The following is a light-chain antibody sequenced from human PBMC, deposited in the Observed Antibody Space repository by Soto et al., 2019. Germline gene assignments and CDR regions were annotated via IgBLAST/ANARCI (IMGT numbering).Light chain of an antibody. J-gene: IGKJ4*01. CDR2: GAS. V-gene: IGKV3-15*01. Sequence: EIIVTQSPATLSVSPGERATLSCRASQSVNNNLAWYQQKPGQAPRLLIYGASTRATGIPARFGGSGYGTEFPLTISSLQSEDFAIYYCQQYNSWPLLTFGGGTKVEIK. CDR3: QQYNSWPLLT. CDR1: QSVNNN.